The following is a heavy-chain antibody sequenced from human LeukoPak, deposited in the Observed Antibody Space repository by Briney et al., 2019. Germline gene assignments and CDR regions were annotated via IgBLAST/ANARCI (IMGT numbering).Heavy chain of an antibody. CDR3: AREREYSSSLLGAFDI. CDR2: ISYDGSNK. CDR1: GFTFSSYA. V-gene: IGHV3-30*04. D-gene: IGHD6-6*01. J-gene: IGHJ3*02. Sequence: PGGSLRLSCAASGFTFSSYAMHWVRQAPGKGLEWVAVISYDGSNKYYADSAKGRFTISRDNSKNTLYLQMNSLRAEDTAVYYCAREREYSSSLLGAFDIWGQGTMVTVSS.